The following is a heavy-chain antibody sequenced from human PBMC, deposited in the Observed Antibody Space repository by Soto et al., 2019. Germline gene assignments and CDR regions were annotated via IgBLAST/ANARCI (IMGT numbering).Heavy chain of an antibody. J-gene: IGHJ4*02. Sequence: QVQLVQSGAEMKKPGASVKVSCKASGYTFTVSYIHWMRQAPGQGFEWMGWFNPNTGATHYAQKFQGRVTMTRDTSISTAYMELRRLRSDDTAVYYCAKEHRFCSGGSCAIDFWGQGTLVTVSS. CDR1: GYTFTVSY. V-gene: IGHV1-2*02. D-gene: IGHD2-15*01. CDR2: FNPNTGAT. CDR3: AKEHRFCSGGSCAIDF.